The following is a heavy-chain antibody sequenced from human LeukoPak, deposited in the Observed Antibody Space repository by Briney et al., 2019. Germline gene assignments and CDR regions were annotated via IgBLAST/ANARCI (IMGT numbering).Heavy chain of an antibody. CDR3: ARGYCSSTSCYWRY. Sequence: PSETLSLSCAVSGGSISSGSYYWGWIRQPAGKGLEWIVRIYTSGRTNYNPSLKSRVTISVDTSKNQFSLKLSSVTAADTAVYYCARGYCSSTSCYWRYWGQGTLVTVSS. D-gene: IGHD2-2*01. CDR1: GGSISSGSYY. J-gene: IGHJ4*02. V-gene: IGHV4-61*02. CDR2: IYTSGRT.